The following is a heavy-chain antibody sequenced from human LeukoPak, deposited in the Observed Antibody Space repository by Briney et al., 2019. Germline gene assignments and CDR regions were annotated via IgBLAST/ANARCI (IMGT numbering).Heavy chain of an antibody. Sequence: GGCLRLSCAASGFIFSSYWMSWVRQAPGKGLEWVANIKQDGSEKYYVDSVKGRFTISRDNAKHSLSLQMNSLRAEDTAVYYCARDRLYGPPDYWGQGTLVTVSS. CDR2: IKQDGSEK. D-gene: IGHD4-17*01. J-gene: IGHJ4*02. V-gene: IGHV3-7*01. CDR3: ARDRLYGPPDY. CDR1: GFIFSSYW.